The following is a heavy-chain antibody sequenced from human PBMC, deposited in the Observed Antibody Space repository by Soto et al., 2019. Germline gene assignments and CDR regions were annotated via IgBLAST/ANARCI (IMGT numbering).Heavy chain of an antibody. D-gene: IGHD1-26*01. V-gene: IGHV4-61*01. CDR3: ARDGVVGATGMSYYYYYGMDV. Sequence: TLSLTCTVSGGSVSSGSYYWSWIRQPPGKGLEWIGYIYYSGSTNYNPSLKSRVTISVDTSKNQFSLKLSSVTAADTAVYYCARDGVVGATGMSYYYYYGMDVWGQGTTVTVSS. CDR2: IYYSGST. CDR1: GGSVSSGSYY. J-gene: IGHJ6*02.